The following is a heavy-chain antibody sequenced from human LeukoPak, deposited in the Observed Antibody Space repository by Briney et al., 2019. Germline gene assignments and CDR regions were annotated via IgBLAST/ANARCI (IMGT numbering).Heavy chain of an antibody. J-gene: IGHJ4*02. CDR2: MNPNSGNT. D-gene: IGHD3-10*01. Sequence: GASVKVSCKASGYTFTSYDINWVRQDTGQGLERMGWMNPNSGNTGYAQKFQGRVTMTRNTSISTAYMELSSLRSEDTAVYYCARWSYYGSGSSYWGQGTLVTVSS. CDR1: GYTFTSYD. V-gene: IGHV1-8*01. CDR3: ARWSYYGSGSSY.